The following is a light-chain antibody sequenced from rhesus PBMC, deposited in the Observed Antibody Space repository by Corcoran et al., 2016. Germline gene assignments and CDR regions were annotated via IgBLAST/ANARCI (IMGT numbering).Light chain of an antibody. V-gene: IGKV3-42*03. CDR3: QQYSNWPLT. CDR1: QSVSSS. J-gene: IGKJ4*01. Sequence: EIVMTQSPATLSLSPGERATLSCRASQSVSSSVAWYQQKPGQAPRRLIYGQSSRATGTPDRFSGSGAGTEFTRTLGSLEPEDFAVYYCQQYSNWPLTFGGGTKVEIK. CDR2: GQS.